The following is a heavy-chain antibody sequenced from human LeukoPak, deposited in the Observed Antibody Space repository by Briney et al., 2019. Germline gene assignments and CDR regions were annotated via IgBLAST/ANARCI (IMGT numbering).Heavy chain of an antibody. CDR2: ISGSGGSI. J-gene: IGHJ4*02. V-gene: IGHV3-23*01. CDR3: AKSILMTTVTTYYFDY. CDR1: GFTFSSYA. Sequence: PGGSLRLSCAASGFTFSSYAMSWVRQAPGKGLEWVSTISGSGGSIYYADSVKGRFTISRDNSKNTLYLQMNSLRAEDTAVYYCAKSILMTTVTTYYFDYGGQGTLVTVSA. D-gene: IGHD4-17*01.